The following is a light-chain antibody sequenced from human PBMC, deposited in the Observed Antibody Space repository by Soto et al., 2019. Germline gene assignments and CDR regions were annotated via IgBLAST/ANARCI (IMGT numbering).Light chain of an antibody. CDR1: SSDVGGYNY. CDR2: DVS. CDR3: SSYTRSSTPLYVV. Sequence: QSALTQPASVSGSPGQSITNSCTGTSSDVGGYNYVSWYQQHPGKAPKLMIYDVSNRPSGVSNRFSGSKSGNTASLTISGLQAEDEADYYCSSYTRSSTPLYVVFGGGTKLTVL. V-gene: IGLV2-14*01. J-gene: IGLJ2*01.